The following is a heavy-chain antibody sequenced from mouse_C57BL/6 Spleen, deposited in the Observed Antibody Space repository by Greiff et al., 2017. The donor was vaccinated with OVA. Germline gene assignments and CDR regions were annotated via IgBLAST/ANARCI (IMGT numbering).Heavy chain of an antibody. J-gene: IGHJ3*01. V-gene: IGHV5-4*01. CDR3: ARDRGTPY. CDR2: ISDGGSYT. CDR1: GFTFSSYA. D-gene: IGHD2-14*01. Sequence: DVHLVESGGGLVKPGGSLKLSCAASGFTFSSYAMSWVRQTPEKRLEWVATISDGGSYTYYPDNVKGRFTISRDNAKNNLYLQMSHLKSEDTAMYYCARDRGTPYWGQGTLVTVSA.